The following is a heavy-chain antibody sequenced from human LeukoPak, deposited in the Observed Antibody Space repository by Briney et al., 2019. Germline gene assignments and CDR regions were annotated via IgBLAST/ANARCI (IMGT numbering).Heavy chain of an antibody. V-gene: IGHV3-33*01. CDR2: IWYDGSNK. CDR3: ARGVFAGDLLTGYWYFDL. Sequence: GRSLRLSCAASGFTFSSYGFHWVRQAPGKGLEWEALIWYDGSNKNYVDSVKGRFTISRDNAKNTVYLQMNSLRAEDTAVYYCARGVFAGDLLTGYWYFDLWGRGTLVTVSS. CDR1: GFTFSSYG. J-gene: IGHJ2*01. D-gene: IGHD1-20*01.